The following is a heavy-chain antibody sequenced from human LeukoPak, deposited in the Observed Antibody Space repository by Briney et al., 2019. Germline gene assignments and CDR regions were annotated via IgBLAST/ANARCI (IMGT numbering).Heavy chain of an antibody. CDR2: INPGDSDT. J-gene: IGHJ5*01. CDR1: GYNFTTYL. CDR3: ARRVNYHLFSGSEGWFDS. Sequence: GESLKISCKGSGYNFTTYLIGWVRQMPGKGLEWMGIINPGDSDTRYSPSFQGQVTFSADKSTSTAFLQWSSLKASDTAIYYCARRVNYHLFSGSEGWFDSWGQGTLVTVSS. D-gene: IGHD2-2*01. V-gene: IGHV5-51*01.